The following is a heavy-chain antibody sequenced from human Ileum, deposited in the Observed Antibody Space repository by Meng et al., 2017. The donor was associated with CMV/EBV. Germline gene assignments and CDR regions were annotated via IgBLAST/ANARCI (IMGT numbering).Heavy chain of an antibody. CDR1: GYTYTNYG. J-gene: IGHJ1*01. CDR2: VSAYDGDT. CDR3: ARVTNPEYFEH. V-gene: IGHV1-18*04. Sequence: QVQLVQSGAEVKKPGALVKVSCKASGYTYTNYGISWVRQAPGQGLEWIGWVSAYDGDTNYAQKVKGRVTMTTDTSTTTAYMELRSLRSDDTAIYYCARVTNPEYFEHWGQGTLVTVSS.